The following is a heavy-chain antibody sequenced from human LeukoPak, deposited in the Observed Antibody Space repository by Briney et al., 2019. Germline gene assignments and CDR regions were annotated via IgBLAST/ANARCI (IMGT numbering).Heavy chain of an antibody. V-gene: IGHV1-8*03. Sequence: ASVKVSCKASGYTFTSYDINWVRQATGQGLEWMGWMNPNSGNTGYAQKFQGRATITRNTSISTAYMELSSLRSEDTAVYYCATEGQGLDAFDIWGQGTMVTVSS. CDR3: ATEGQGLDAFDI. CDR2: MNPNSGNT. J-gene: IGHJ3*02. CDR1: GYTFTSYD.